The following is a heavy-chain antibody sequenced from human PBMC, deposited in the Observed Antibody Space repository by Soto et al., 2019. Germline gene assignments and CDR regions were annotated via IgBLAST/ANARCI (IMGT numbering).Heavy chain of an antibody. V-gene: IGHV3-33*01. CDR2: IWYDGSNK. CDR3: ARGGIAVEEDAFDI. J-gene: IGHJ3*02. Sequence: QVQLVESGGGVVQPGRSLRLSCAASGFTFSSYGMHWVRQAPGKGLEWVAVIWYDGSNKYYADSVKGRFTISRDNSKNTLYLQMNSLRAEDTAVYYCARGGIAVEEDAFDIWGQGTMVTVSS. CDR1: GFTFSSYG. D-gene: IGHD6-19*01.